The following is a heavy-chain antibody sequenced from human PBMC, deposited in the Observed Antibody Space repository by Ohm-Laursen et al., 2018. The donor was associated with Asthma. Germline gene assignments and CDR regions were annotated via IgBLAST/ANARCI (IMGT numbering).Heavy chain of an antibody. D-gene: IGHD2-2*01. V-gene: IGHV3-30*19. J-gene: IGHJ4*02. CDR2: ISSDGSNK. Sequence: SLRLSCAAPGFIFSNYGMHWVRQAPGKGLEWVAIISSDGSNKFHAESVKGRITPSRDNSKNTLYLEMNSLRAEDTAVYYCARRSKICYDTSHCFFDYWGQGTLVTVSS. CDR1: GFIFSNYG. CDR3: ARRSKICYDTSHCFFDY.